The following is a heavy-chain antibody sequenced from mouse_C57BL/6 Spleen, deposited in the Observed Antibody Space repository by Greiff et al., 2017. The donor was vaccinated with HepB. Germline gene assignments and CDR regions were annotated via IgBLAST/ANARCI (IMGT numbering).Heavy chain of an antibody. Sequence: VQLQQSGPELVKPGASVKIPCKASGYTFTDYNMDWVKQSHGKSLEWIGDINPNNGGTIYNQKFKGKATLTVDKSSSTAYMELRSLTSEDTAVYYCARGPYYYGSSWYYFDYWGQGTTLTVSS. CDR2: INPNNGGT. J-gene: IGHJ2*01. D-gene: IGHD1-1*01. CDR3: ARGPYYYGSSWYYFDY. V-gene: IGHV1-18*01. CDR1: GYTFTDYN.